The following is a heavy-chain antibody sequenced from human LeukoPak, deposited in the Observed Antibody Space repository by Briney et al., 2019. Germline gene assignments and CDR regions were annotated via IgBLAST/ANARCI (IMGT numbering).Heavy chain of an antibody. Sequence: EGSLRLSCAASGFTFSSYEMNWVRQAPGKGLEWVSYISSSGSTIYYADSVKGRFTISRDNAKNSLYLQMNSLRAEDTAVYCCAELGITMIGGVWGKGTTVTVSS. CDR1: GFTFSSYE. CDR3: AELGITMIGGV. V-gene: IGHV3-48*03. CDR2: ISSSGSTI. J-gene: IGHJ6*04. D-gene: IGHD3-10*02.